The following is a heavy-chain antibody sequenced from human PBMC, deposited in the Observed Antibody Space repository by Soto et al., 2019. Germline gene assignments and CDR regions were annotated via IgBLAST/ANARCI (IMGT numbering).Heavy chain of an antibody. CDR2: IYYSGST. CDR1: GGSISSYY. V-gene: IGHV4-59*01. Sequence: QVQLQESGPGLVKPSETLSLTCTVSGGSISSYYWSWIRQPPGKGLEWIGYIYYSGSTNYNPSLKSRVTISVXXXXXXXXXXXXXXXXXXXXXXYXARDQPALWFGEVPPNYYMDVWGKGTTVTVSS. D-gene: IGHD3-10*01. J-gene: IGHJ6*03. CDR3: ARDQPALWFGEVPPNYYMDV.